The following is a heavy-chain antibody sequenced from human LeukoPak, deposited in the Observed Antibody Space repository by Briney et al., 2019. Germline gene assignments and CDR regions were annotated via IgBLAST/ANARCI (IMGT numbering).Heavy chain of an antibody. CDR3: AGRSGYSYFQH. Sequence: PSETLSLTCAVYGGSFSGYYWSWIRQPPGKGLEWIGEINHSGSTNYNPSLKSRVTISVDTSKNQFSLKLSSVTAADTAVYYCAGRSGYSYFQHWGQGTLVTVSS. CDR2: INHSGST. J-gene: IGHJ1*01. D-gene: IGHD3-3*01. CDR1: GGSFSGYY. V-gene: IGHV4-34*01.